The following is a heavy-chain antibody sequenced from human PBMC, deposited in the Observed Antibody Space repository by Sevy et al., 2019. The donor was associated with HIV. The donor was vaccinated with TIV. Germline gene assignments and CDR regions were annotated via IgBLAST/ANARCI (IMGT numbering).Heavy chain of an antibody. V-gene: IGHV4-34*01. CDR1: IGSFSGYH. Sequence: SESLSLTCAVYIGSFSGYHWTWIRQSPGKGLEWIGQIDHSGGTNYNPSLKSRVTISVDTSKNQFSLKLRSVTAADTAVYYCVRGGERVMPSPLLGLGPWTTYWYFDLWGRGTLVTVSS. J-gene: IGHJ2*01. CDR2: IDHSGGT. CDR3: VRGGERVMPSPLLGLGPWTTYWYFDL. D-gene: IGHD3-16*01.